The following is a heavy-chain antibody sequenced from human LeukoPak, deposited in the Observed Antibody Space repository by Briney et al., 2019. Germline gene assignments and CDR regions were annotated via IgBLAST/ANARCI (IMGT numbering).Heavy chain of an antibody. D-gene: IGHD4-23*01. Sequence: SETLSLTCTVSGGSISSYYWSWIRQPPGKGLEWIGYIYYSGSTNYNPSLKSRVTISVDTSKNQFSLKLSSVTAADTAVYYCARGPDYGGNSGGAFDIWGQGTMVTVSS. CDR2: IYYSGST. CDR1: GGSISSYY. CDR3: ARGPDYGGNSGGAFDI. V-gene: IGHV4-59*08. J-gene: IGHJ3*02.